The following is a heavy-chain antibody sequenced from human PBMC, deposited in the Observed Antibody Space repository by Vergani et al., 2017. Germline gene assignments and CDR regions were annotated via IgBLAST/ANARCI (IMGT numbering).Heavy chain of an antibody. Sequence: EVQLVESGGGLVQPGGSLRLSCAASGFTFSSYWMSWVRQAPGKGLEWVANIKQDGSEKYYVDSVKGRFTISRDNAKNSLYLQMNSLRAEDTAVYYCAREAIYYGSGSYYNVVSDYYGMDVWGQGTTVTVSS. D-gene: IGHD3-10*01. CDR3: AREAIYYGSGSYYNVVSDYYGMDV. V-gene: IGHV3-7*01. J-gene: IGHJ6*02. CDR1: GFTFSSYW. CDR2: IKQDGSEK.